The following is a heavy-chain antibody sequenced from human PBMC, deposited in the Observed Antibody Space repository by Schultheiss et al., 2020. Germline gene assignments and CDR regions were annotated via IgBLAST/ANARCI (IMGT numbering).Heavy chain of an antibody. J-gene: IGHJ6*02. D-gene: IGHD2-2*01. CDR2: IIPILGIA. Sequence: SVKVSCKASGGTFSSYTISWVRQAPGQGLEWMGRIIPILGIANYAQKFQGRVTITADKSTSTAYMELSSLRSEDTAVYYCARDCSSTSCSAAYGMDVWGQGTTVTVS. CDR1: GGTFSSYT. V-gene: IGHV1-69*04. CDR3: ARDCSSTSCSAAYGMDV.